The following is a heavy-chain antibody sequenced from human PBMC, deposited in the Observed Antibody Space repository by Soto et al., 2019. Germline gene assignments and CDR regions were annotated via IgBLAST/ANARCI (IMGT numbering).Heavy chain of an antibody. CDR1: GGSISSSSYY. D-gene: IGHD3-3*02. CDR3: ARHPIRKSFDY. V-gene: IGHV4-39*01. J-gene: IGHJ4*02. Sequence: QLQLQESGPGLVKPSETLSLTCTVSGGSISSSSYYWGWIRQPPGKGLEWIGSIYYSGSTYYNPSLKSRVTISVDTSKNQFSLKLSSVTAADTAVYYCARHPIRKSFDYWGQGTLVTVSS. CDR2: IYYSGST.